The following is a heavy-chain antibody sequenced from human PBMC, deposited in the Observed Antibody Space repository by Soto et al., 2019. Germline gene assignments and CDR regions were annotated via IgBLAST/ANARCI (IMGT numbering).Heavy chain of an antibody. CDR1: GGTFSSYT. D-gene: IGHD6-19*01. J-gene: IGHJ3*02. V-gene: IGHV1-69*04. CDR3: ARDGWDSNPTHDAFDI. CDR2: IIPILGIA. Sequence: ASVQVSCKASGGTFSSYTISWVRQAPGQGLEWMGRIIPILGIAHYAQKFQGRVTITADKSTSTAYMELSSLRSEDTAVYYCARDGWDSNPTHDAFDIWGQGTMVTVSS.